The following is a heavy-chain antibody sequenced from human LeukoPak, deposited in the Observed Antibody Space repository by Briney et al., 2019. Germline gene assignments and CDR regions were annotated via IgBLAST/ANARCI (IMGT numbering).Heavy chain of an antibody. J-gene: IGHJ4*02. CDR3: ARGRGYSNYPDY. Sequence: AGSLSLSCAASGFTFSDYSMTWIRQAPGKGLEWVSHISISGSIIYYADSVKGRFTISRDNAKNSLYLQINSLRAEDTAVYYCARGRGYSNYPDYWGQGTLVTVSS. CDR1: GFTFSDYS. CDR2: ISISGSII. D-gene: IGHD4-11*01. V-gene: IGHV3-11*04.